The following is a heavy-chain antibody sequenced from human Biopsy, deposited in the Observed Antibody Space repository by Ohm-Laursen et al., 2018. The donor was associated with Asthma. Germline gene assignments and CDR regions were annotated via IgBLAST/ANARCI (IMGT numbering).Heavy chain of an antibody. CDR1: GGSIISSSW. CDR3: AKIYDRLVLYGMDV. V-gene: IGHV4-4*03. CDR2: IYHSGPT. Sequence: PGTLSLTCTVSGGSIISSSWWSWVRQTPGKWLEWIGEIYHSGPTNYNPSLKSRVTISVDESKNQFSLKLTSVTAADTAVYYCAKIYDRLVLYGMDVWGQGITVTVSS. J-gene: IGHJ6*02. D-gene: IGHD6-19*01.